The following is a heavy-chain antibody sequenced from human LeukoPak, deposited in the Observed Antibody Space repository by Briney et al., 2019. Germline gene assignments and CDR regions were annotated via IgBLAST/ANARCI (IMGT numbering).Heavy chain of an antibody. J-gene: IGHJ2*01. CDR3: ARGSLSTVIVVVPAPYWYFDL. V-gene: IGHV1-46*01. CDR1: GYTFTSYY. CDR2: INPSGGST. Sequence: GASVKVSCKASGYTFTSYYMHWVRQAPGQGLEWMGIINPSGGSTSYAQKFQGRVTMTRDMSTSTVYMELSSLRSEDTAVYYCARGSLSTVIVVVPAPYWYFDLWGRCSLVTV. D-gene: IGHD2-2*01.